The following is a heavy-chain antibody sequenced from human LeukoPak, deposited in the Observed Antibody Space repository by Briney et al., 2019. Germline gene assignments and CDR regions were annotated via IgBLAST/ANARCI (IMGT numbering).Heavy chain of an antibody. D-gene: IGHD3-16*01. Sequence: PGGSLRLSCAPSGFTVSSNYMSWVRQAPGKGLEWVSIIYNNNNVYYAGSVKGRFTISRDNSKNTLHLQMNSLRVEDTAVYYCVKDGGGSRSVVADGMDVWGQGTTVTVSS. V-gene: IGHV3-66*01. CDR2: IYNNNNV. J-gene: IGHJ6*02. CDR3: VKDGGGSRSVVADGMDV. CDR1: GFTVSSNY.